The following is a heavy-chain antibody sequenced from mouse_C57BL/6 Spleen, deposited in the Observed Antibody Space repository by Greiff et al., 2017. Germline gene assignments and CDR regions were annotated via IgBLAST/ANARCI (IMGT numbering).Heavy chain of an antibody. CDR3: ARGTRAMDY. V-gene: IGHV1-55*01. D-gene: IGHD2-14*01. CDR1: GYTFTSYW. CDR2: IYPGSGGT. Sequence: QVQLQQPGAELVKPGASVTMSCKASGYTFTSYWITWVKQRPGQGLEWIGVIYPGSGGTNYNEKFKGKATLTVDTTSSTAYMQLSSLTSEDAAVDYCARGTRAMDYWGQGTSVTVSS. J-gene: IGHJ4*01.